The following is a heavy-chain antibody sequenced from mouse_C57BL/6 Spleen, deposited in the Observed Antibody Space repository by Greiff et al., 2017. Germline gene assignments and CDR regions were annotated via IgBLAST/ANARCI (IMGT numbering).Heavy chain of an antibody. V-gene: IGHV5-4*03. D-gene: IGHD4-1*01. Sequence: EVNVVESGGGLVKPGGSLKLSCAASGFTFSSYAMSWVRQTPEKRLEWVATISDGGSYTYYPDNVKGRFTISRDNAKNNLYLQMSHLKSEDTAMYYCASLTGLAYWGQGTLVTVSA. CDR2: ISDGGSYT. CDR1: GFTFSSYA. J-gene: IGHJ3*01. CDR3: ASLTGLAY.